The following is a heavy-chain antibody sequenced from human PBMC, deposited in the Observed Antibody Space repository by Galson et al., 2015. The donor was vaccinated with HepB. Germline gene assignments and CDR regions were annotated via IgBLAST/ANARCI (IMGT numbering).Heavy chain of an antibody. CDR3: AKDRTVVPAAYFDY. Sequence: SLRLSCAASGFTFDDYAMHWVRQAPGKGLEWVSGISWNSGSIGYADSVKGRFTISRDNAKNSLYLQMNSLRAEDTALYYCAKDRTVVPAAYFDYWGQGTLVTVSS. CDR1: GFTFDDYA. CDR2: ISWNSGSI. V-gene: IGHV3-9*01. D-gene: IGHD2-2*01. J-gene: IGHJ4*02.